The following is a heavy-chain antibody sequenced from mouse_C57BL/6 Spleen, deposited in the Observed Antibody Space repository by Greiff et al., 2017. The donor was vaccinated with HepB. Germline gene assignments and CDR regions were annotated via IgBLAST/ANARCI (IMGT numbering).Heavy chain of an antibody. D-gene: IGHD2-5*01. CDR2: IHPNSGST. CDR1: GYTFTSYW. CDR3: ARKDYSNYVFDY. V-gene: IGHV1-64*01. J-gene: IGHJ2*01. Sequence: QVQLQQPGAELVKPGASVKLSCKASGYTFTSYWMHWVKQWPGQGLEWIGMIHPNSGSTNYNEKFKSKATLTVDKSSSTAYMQLSSLTSEDSAVYYCARKDYSNYVFDYWGQGTTLTVSS.